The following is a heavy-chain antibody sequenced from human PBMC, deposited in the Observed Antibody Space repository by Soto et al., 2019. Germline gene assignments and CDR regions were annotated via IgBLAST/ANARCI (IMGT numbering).Heavy chain of an antibody. CDR3: AREDGVVPTPISFERFDD. D-gene: IGHD2-2*01. CDR1: GYSFTNYG. J-gene: IGHJ4*02. V-gene: IGHV1-18*01. CDR2: ISAYNGNT. Sequence: ASVKVSCKASGYSFTNYGIAWVRQAPGQGLEWVGWISAYNGNTNYAQRFQGRVTMTTDTSTSTAYMELRSLRSDDTAVYYCAREDGVVPTPISFERFDDWGKGALVTVAS.